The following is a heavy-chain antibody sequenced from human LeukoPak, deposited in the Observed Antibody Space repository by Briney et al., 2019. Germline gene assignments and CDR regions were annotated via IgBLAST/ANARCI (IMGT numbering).Heavy chain of an antibody. Sequence: SETLSLTCTVSVGSISSYYWSWIRQPPGKGLEWIGYIYYSGSTNYNPSLKSRVTISVDTSKNQSSLKLSSVTAADTAVYYCARAPGIAAAGTTGYFDYWGQGTLVTVSS. CDR1: VGSISSYY. V-gene: IGHV4-59*01. D-gene: IGHD6-13*01. CDR3: ARAPGIAAAGTTGYFDY. J-gene: IGHJ4*02. CDR2: IYYSGST.